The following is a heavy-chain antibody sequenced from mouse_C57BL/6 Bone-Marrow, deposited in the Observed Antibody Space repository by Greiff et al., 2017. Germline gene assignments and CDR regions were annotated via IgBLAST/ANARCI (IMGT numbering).Heavy chain of an antibody. V-gene: IGHV14-4*01. D-gene: IGHD1-1*01. CDR3: THYYGSSYFDY. CDR2: IDPENGDT. J-gene: IGHJ2*01. Sequence: VQLQQSGAELVRPGASVKLSCTASGFNIKDAYMHWVKQRPEQGLEWIGWIDPENGDTEYASKFQGKATITADTSSNTAYLQLSSLTSEDTAVYYCTHYYGSSYFDYWGQGTTLTVSS. CDR1: GFNIKDAY.